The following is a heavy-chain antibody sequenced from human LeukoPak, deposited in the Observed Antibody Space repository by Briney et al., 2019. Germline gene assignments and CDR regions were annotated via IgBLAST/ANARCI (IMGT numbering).Heavy chain of an antibody. CDR1: GFTFSGSA. J-gene: IGHJ4*02. CDR3: TRGTYYYDSSGYHGGDY. D-gene: IGHD3-22*01. V-gene: IGHV3-73*01. Sequence: GGSLRLSCAASGFTFSGSAMHWVRQASGKGLEWVGRIRSKANSYATAYAASVKGRFTISRDDSKNTAYLQMSSLKTEDTAVYYCTRGTYYYDSSGYHGGDYWGQGTLVTVSS. CDR2: IRSKANSYAT.